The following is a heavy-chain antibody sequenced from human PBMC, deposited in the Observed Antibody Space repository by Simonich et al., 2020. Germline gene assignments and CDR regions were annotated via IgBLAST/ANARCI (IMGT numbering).Heavy chain of an antibody. CDR1: GFTFSNYS. CDR2: ISSSSSYI. D-gene: IGHD6-13*01. CDR3: ARDAAGDY. J-gene: IGHJ4*02. V-gene: IGHV3-21*01. Sequence: EVQLVESGGGLVKPGGSLRLSCAASGFTFSNYSMNWVRQAPGKGMESLSSISSSSSYIYYADSVKGRFTISRDNAKNSLYLQMNSLRAEDTAVYYCARDAAGDYWGQGTLVTVSS.